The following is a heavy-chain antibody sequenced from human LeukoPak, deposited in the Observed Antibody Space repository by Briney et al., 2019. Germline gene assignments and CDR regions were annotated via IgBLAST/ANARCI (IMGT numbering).Heavy chain of an antibody. D-gene: IGHD3-10*01. CDR2: IKSKTDGGTT. CDR3: TTQRSRITMVRGVIRSDH. CDR1: GFTFSNAW. J-gene: IGHJ4*02. V-gene: IGHV3-15*01. Sequence: GGSLRLSCAASGFTFSNAWMSWVRQGPGQGLAWVGRIKSKTDGGTTDYAAPVKGRFTISRDDSKNTLYLQMNSLKTEDTAVYYCTTQRSRITMVRGVIRSDHWGQGTLVTVSS.